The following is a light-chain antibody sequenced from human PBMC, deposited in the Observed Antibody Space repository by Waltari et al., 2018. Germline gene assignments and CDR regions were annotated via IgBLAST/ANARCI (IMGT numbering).Light chain of an antibody. CDR1: QGIRNY. CDR3: QQLNSYQWT. Sequence: IQLTKSPTTLSASVGDRVTITCRAGQGIRNYLAWYQQRPGKAPKLLIYDASTLQSGVPSRFSGSGSGTDFTLTISSLQPEDFATYYCQQLNSYQWTFGQGTKVEIK. J-gene: IGKJ1*01. V-gene: IGKV1-9*01. CDR2: DAS.